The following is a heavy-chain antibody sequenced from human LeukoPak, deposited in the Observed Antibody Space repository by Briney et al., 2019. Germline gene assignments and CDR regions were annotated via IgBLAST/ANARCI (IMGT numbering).Heavy chain of an antibody. J-gene: IGHJ5*02. D-gene: IGHD2-15*01. CDR2: IIPIFGTA. Sequence: GASVKVSCKASGGTFSSYAISWMRQAPGQGLEWMGGIIPIFGTANYAQKFQGRVTITADKSTSTAYMELSSLRSEDTAVYYCARGGELYCSGGSCYWNWFDPWGQGTLVTVSS. CDR1: GGTFSSYA. CDR3: ARGGELYCSGGSCYWNWFDP. V-gene: IGHV1-69*06.